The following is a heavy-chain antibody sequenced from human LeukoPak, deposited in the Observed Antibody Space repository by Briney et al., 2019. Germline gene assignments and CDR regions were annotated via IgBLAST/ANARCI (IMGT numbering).Heavy chain of an antibody. V-gene: IGHV3-30*02. CDR3: ARGGSSWYYFDS. CDR2: IRYDGSRK. D-gene: IGHD6-13*01. Sequence: PGGSLRLSCAASGFIFSSYGMHWVRQAPDKGLEWVAFIRYDGSRKYYADSVKGRFTISRDNSKNTLYLQMNSLRVEDTAVYYCARGGSSWYYFDSWGQGTLVTVSS. J-gene: IGHJ4*02. CDR1: GFIFSSYG.